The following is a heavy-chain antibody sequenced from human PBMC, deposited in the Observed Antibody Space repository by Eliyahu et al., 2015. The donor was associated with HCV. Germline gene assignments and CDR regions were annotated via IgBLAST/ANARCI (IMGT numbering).Heavy chain of an antibody. V-gene: IGHV3-11*06. CDR2: ISSSSSYT. D-gene: IGHD3-22*01. Sequence: QVQLVESGGGLVKPGGSLRLSCAASGFPFXDYYMSWIRQAPGKGLGWVSYISSSSSYTNYADSVKGRFTISRDNAKNSLYLQMNSLRAEDTAVYYCARDRGAYDSSGYYFDYWGQGTLVTVSS. J-gene: IGHJ4*02. CDR3: ARDRGAYDSSGYYFDY. CDR1: GFPFXDYY.